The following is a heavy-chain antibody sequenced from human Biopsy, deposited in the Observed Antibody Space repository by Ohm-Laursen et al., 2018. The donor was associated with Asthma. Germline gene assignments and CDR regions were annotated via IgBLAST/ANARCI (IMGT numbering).Heavy chain of an antibody. CDR2: IYSDGTS. D-gene: IGHD6-19*01. Sequence: SLRLSCAASGFTVSRDHMFWVRQAPGKGLEWVSVIYSDGTSHTADSVRGRFTISRDFSKNTLHLQMHSLRVEDTAVYYCSMGDSSGWSHYYFDYWGQGTLVTVSS. J-gene: IGHJ4*02. V-gene: IGHV3-53*01. CDR1: GFTVSRDH. CDR3: SMGDSSGWSHYYFDY.